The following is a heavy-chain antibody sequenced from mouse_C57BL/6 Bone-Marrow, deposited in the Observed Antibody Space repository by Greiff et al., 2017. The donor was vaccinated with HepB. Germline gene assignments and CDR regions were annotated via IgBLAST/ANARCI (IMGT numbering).Heavy chain of an antibody. V-gene: IGHV5-4*03. CDR2: ISDGGSYT. Sequence: EVKLVESGGGLVKPGGSLKLSCAASGFTFSSYAMSWVRQTPKKRLEWVATISDGGSYTYYPDNVKGRFTISRDNAKNNLYLQMSHLKSEDTAMYYCARVDDGYYGDYFDYWGQGTTLTVSS. CDR3: ARVDDGYYGDYFDY. J-gene: IGHJ2*01. CDR1: GFTFSSYA. D-gene: IGHD2-3*01.